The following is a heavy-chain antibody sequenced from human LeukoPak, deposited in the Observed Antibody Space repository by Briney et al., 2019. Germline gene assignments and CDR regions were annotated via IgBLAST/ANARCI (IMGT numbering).Heavy chain of an antibody. V-gene: IGHV4-39*01. J-gene: IGHJ4*02. Sequence: PSETLSLTCTVSGGSISSSSYYWGWIRQPPGKGLEWIGEINHSGSTNYNPSLKSRVTMSVDTSKNQFSLRLSSVTAADTAVYSCARHYYDSSGSAYYFVYWGQGTLVTVSS. CDR3: ARHYYDSSGSAYYFVY. CDR1: GGSISSSSYY. D-gene: IGHD3-22*01. CDR2: INHSGST.